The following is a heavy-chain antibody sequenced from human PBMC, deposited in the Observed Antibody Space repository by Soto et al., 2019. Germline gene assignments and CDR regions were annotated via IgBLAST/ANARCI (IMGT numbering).Heavy chain of an antibody. V-gene: IGHV5-51*01. D-gene: IGHD2-21*02. Sequence: GESLKISCKGSVYSFTRYWIGWVRQMPGKGLEWMGIIYPGDSDHSSSPAVQSQVTLPADKSISTAYLQWSSLTASDTAMYYCARRGAYCGGDCSPTLRYWGQGTRVTASA. CDR2: IYPGDSDH. CDR3: ARRGAYCGGDCSPTLRY. CDR1: VYSFTRYW. J-gene: IGHJ4*02.